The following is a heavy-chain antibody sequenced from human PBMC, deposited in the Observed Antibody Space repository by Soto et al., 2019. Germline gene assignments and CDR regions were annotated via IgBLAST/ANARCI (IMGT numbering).Heavy chain of an antibody. D-gene: IGHD2-15*01. Sequence: QVHLVQSGAEVKRPGASVKVSCKASAYTFSTSVIHWVRQAPGHRLEWMGWINTGNHNTKYSQKFQDRVTMTKDTSARTAYMELSSLKSEDTAVYYCARRREGCSGGSCSSIWTPFDYWGQGTLVTVSS. CDR3: ARRREGCSGGSCSSIWTPFDY. J-gene: IGHJ4*02. CDR2: INTGNHNT. V-gene: IGHV1-3*04. CDR1: AYTFSTSV.